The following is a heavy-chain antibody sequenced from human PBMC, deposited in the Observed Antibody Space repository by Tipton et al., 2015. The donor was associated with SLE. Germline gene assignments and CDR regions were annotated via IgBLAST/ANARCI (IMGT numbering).Heavy chain of an antibody. CDR3: ARDGGAKNYYYYYYMDV. Sequence: TLSLTCTVSGGSISSYYWGWIRQPPGKGLEWIGYIYYSGSTNYNPSLKSRVTISVDTSKNQFSLKLSSVTAADTAVYYCARDGGAKNYYYYYYMDVWGKGTTVTVSS. D-gene: IGHD3-16*01. CDR1: GGSISSYY. CDR2: IYYSGST. J-gene: IGHJ6*03. V-gene: IGHV4-59*01.